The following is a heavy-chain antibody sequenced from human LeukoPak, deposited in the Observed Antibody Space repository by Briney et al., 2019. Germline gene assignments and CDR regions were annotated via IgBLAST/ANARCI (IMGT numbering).Heavy chain of an antibody. Sequence: SETLSLTCTVSGGSISSYYWSWIRQPPGKGLEWIGYIYYSGSTNYNPSLKSRVTISVDTSKNQFSLKLSSVTAADTAVYYCARDAYCSGGSCYSYYYYGMDVWGQGTTVTVSS. CDR1: GGSISSYY. V-gene: IGHV4-59*01. J-gene: IGHJ6*02. D-gene: IGHD2-15*01. CDR3: ARDAYCSGGSCYSYYYYGMDV. CDR2: IYYSGST.